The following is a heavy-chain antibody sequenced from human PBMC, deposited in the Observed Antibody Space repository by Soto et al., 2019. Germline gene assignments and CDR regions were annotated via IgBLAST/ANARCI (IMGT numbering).Heavy chain of an antibody. CDR2: ISPYYGST. CDR1: GYTFTTYG. CDR3: VLEVEEVGVISFCY. V-gene: IGHV1-18*01. Sequence: QVQLVQSGAEVKKPGASVKVSCRTSGYTFTTYGVSWVRQTPGHGLEWMGWISPYYGSTKYAQNVQGRITMTADTSTSTLYMELRSLRPEDTAVFYCVLEVEEVGVISFCYWGQGTLVTVSS. J-gene: IGHJ4*02. D-gene: IGHD1-26*01.